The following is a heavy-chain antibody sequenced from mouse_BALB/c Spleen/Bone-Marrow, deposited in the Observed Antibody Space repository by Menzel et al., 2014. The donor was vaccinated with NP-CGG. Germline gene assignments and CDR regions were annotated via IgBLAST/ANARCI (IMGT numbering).Heavy chain of an antibody. J-gene: IGHJ4*01. CDR3: ARKGAMITHYYAMDY. Sequence: EVHLVESGGGLVQPGGSRKLSCAASGFTFSSFGMHWVRQAPEKGLEWAVYISNGSSTIYYADTVKGRFTISRDNPKSTLFLQMTSLRSEDTAMYYCARKGAMITHYYAMDYWGQGTSVTVSS. CDR1: GFTFSSFG. V-gene: IGHV5-17*02. CDR2: ISNGSSTI. D-gene: IGHD2-4*01.